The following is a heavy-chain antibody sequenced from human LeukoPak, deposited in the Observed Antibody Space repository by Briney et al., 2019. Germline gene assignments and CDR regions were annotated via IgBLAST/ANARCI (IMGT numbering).Heavy chain of an antibody. CDR1: GFTFSSYS. D-gene: IGHD3-10*02. CDR2: ISSSGSTI. CDR3: AEHGITMIGGV. V-gene: IGHV3-48*04. J-gene: IGHJ6*04. Sequence: GGFLILSCAASGFTFSSYSMNWVRQAPGKGLEWVSYISSSGSTIYYADSVKGRFTISRDNAKNSLYLQMNSLRAEDTAVYYCAEHGITMIGGVWGKGTTVTISS.